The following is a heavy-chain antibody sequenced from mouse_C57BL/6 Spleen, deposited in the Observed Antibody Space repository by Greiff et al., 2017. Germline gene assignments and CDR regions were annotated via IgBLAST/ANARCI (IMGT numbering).Heavy chain of an antibody. D-gene: IGHD1-1*01. CDR3: AREAYYNGISYSAMDD. J-gene: IGHJ4*01. CDR1: GFNIKDYY. V-gene: IGHV14-2*01. Sequence: VQLQQSGAELVKPGASVKLSCTASGFNIKDYYMHWVKQRPEQGLEWIGRIDPEDGDTKYAPKFQGKGTITADTSSNTAYLQLSSLTSEDPAVYYCAREAYYNGISYSAMDDWGHAPSVTVSS. CDR2: IDPEDGDT.